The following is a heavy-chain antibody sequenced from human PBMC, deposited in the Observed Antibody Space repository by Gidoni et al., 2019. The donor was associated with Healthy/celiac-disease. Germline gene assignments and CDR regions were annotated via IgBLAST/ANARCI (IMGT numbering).Heavy chain of an antibody. CDR3: ARAPYSNRFDY. CDR2: INHSGST. J-gene: IGHJ4*02. Sequence: QVQLQQWGAGLLKPSETLSLTCAVYGGSFSGYYWSWIRQPPGKGLEWIGEINHSGSTNYNPSLKSRVTISVDTSKNQFSLKLSSVTAADTAVYYCARAPYSNRFDYWGQGTLVTVSS. V-gene: IGHV4-34*01. CDR1: GGSFSGYY. D-gene: IGHD6-13*01.